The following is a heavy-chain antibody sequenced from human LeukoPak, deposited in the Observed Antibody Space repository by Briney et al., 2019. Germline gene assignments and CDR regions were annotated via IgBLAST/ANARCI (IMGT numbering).Heavy chain of an antibody. V-gene: IGHV3-23*01. CDR3: AKDSSGWYLLITEEMYYFDY. CDR1: GFTFSSYW. CDR2: ISGSGGST. J-gene: IGHJ4*02. Sequence: GSLRLSCAASGFTFSSYWMSWVRQAPGKGLEWVSAISGSGGSTYYADSVKGRFTISRDNSKNTLYLQMNSLRAEDTAVYYCAKDSSGWYLLITEEMYYFDYWGQGTLVTVSS. D-gene: IGHD6-19*01.